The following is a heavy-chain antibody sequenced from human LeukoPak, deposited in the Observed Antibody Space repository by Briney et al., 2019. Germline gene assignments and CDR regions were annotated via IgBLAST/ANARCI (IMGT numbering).Heavy chain of an antibody. CDR3: ARDYSSSWPYYYYGMDV. CDR1: GGSISSYY. CDR2: IYYSGST. V-gene: IGHV4-59*01. J-gene: IGHJ6*02. D-gene: IGHD6-13*01. Sequence: SETLSLTCTVSGGSISSYYWSWIRQPPGKGLEWIGYIYYSGSTNYNPSLKSRVTISVDTSKNQFSLKLSSVTAADTAVYYWARDYSSSWPYYYYGMDVWGQGTTVTVSS.